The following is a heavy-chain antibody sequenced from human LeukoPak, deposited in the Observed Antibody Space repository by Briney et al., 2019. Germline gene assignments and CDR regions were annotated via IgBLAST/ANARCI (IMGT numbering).Heavy chain of an antibody. J-gene: IGHJ4*02. D-gene: IGHD4-23*01. V-gene: IGHV3-30*18. Sequence: PGGSLRLSCAASGFIFSTYGIHWVRQAPGKGLEWVAVISNDGSNKYYADSVKGRFTISRDNSKNTLYLQMNSLRAEGTAVYYCAKGLSGGGQRGYFDYWGQGTLVTVSS. CDR2: ISNDGSNK. CDR3: AKGLSGGGQRGYFDY. CDR1: GFIFSTYG.